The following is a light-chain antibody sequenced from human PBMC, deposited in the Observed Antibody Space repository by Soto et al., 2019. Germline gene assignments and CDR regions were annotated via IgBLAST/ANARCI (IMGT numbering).Light chain of an antibody. CDR2: DAS. CDR1: QNINNY. J-gene: IGKJ5*01. Sequence: DVQMTQSPSSLSASVGDRVTITCQASQNINNYLNWYQQKPGRAPKLLIYDASNLEAGVPSRFRGSGSGTDFTFTISRLQPEDIATYYCQQYENLPTFGQGTRREIK. V-gene: IGKV1-33*01. CDR3: QQYENLPT.